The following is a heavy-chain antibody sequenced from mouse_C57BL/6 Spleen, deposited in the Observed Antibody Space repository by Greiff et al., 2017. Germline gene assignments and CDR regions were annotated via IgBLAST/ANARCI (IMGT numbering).Heavy chain of an antibody. V-gene: IGHV5-9-1*02. J-gene: IGHJ3*01. CDR3: TREGMVTTGRAWFAY. CDR1: GFTFSSYA. D-gene: IGHD2-2*01. Sequence: LKESGEGLVKPGGSLKLSCAASGFTFSSYAMSWVRQTPEKRLEWVAYISSGGDYIYYADTVKGRFTISRDNARNTLYLQMSSLKSEDTAMYYCTREGMVTTGRAWFAYWGQGTLVTVSA. CDR2: ISSGGDYI.